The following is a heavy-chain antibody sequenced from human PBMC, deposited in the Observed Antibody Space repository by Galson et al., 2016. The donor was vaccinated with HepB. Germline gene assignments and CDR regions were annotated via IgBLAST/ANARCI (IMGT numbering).Heavy chain of an antibody. V-gene: IGHV1-24*01. Sequence: SVKVSCKVSGYIFTELSMQWGRQAPGKGLEWMGGFDPEDGQMIYAQKFQGRVTMTEDTSTDTVFMELSSLRSEDTAVYYCATDIMVVRPFAPTGSQYWGPGTLVVVTS. CDR2: FDPEDGQM. CDR3: ATDIMVVRPFAPTGSQY. J-gene: IGHJ4*02. CDR1: GYIFTELS. D-gene: IGHD3/OR15-3a*01.